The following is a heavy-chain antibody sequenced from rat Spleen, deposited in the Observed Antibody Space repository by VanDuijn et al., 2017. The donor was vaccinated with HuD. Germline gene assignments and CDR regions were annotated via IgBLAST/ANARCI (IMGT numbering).Heavy chain of an antibody. CDR2: ISYSGST. Sequence: EVQLQESGPGLVKPSQSLSLTCSVTGHSIASSYRWNWIRKFPGNKMEWIGHISYSGSTSYNPSLKSRISITRDTSKNQFFLQLNSVTTEDTATYYCARYQASFDYWGQGVMVTVSS. J-gene: IGHJ2*01. V-gene: IGHV3-1*01. CDR3: ARYQASFDY. CDR1: GHSIASSY.